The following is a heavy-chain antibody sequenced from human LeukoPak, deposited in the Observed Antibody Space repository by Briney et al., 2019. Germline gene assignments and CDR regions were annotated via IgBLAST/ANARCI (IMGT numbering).Heavy chain of an antibody. J-gene: IGHJ5*02. CDR1: GFTFSSYG. Sequence: GGSLRLSCAASGFTFSSYGMHWVRQAPGKGLEWVAVIWYDGSNKYYADSVKGRFTISRDNSKNTLYLQMNSLRAEDTAVYYCARDTSVTTVSYWFDPWGQGTLVTVSS. V-gene: IGHV3-33*01. CDR2: IWYDGSNK. D-gene: IGHD4-11*01. CDR3: ARDTSVTTVSYWFDP.